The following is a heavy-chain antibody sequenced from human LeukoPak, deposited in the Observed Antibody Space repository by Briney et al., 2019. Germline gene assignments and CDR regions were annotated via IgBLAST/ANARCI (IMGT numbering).Heavy chain of an antibody. D-gene: IGHD5-18*01. Sequence: TGRSHRLSCAASGFTLEDKAMHSARQAPGKCLESVSGISWNSDSIGYAGSVKGRLTISRDNAKIYLYLQMNSLRAEDSALYYCAKASRYGLSPHILVPANHGMDVWGQGTTVTVSS. CDR3: AKASRYGLSPHILVPANHGMDV. J-gene: IGHJ6*02. V-gene: IGHV3-9*01. CDR1: GFTLEDKA. CDR2: ISWNSDSI.